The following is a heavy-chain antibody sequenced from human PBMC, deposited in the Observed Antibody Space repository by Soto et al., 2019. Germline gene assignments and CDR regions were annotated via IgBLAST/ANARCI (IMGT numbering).Heavy chain of an antibody. CDR2: IYGSGID. CDR3: ARVTTPHYYDLDV. D-gene: IGHD3-22*01. Sequence: KSSETLSLTCTVSGGSIRTGAYYWSWIRQSPGKDLEWIGCIYGSGIDYSNPSLKRRVSICLDTSKKQHSQKLILMCYAETAVYQCARVTTPHYYDLDVWGQGTSVTVYS. J-gene: IGHJ6*02. CDR1: GGSIRTGAYY. V-gene: IGHV4-30-4*01.